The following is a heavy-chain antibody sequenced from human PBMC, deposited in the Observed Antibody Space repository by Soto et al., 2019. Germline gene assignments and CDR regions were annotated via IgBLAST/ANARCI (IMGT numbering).Heavy chain of an antibody. CDR3: AREGNLGRWLQPLDF. J-gene: IGHJ4*02. CDR2: IYHTGNT. D-gene: IGHD5-12*01. Sequence: SETLSLTCTVSGDSIISSSYYWAWIRQSPGEGLEWIGSIYHTGNTKYNPSLKSRVTMSVDTSKNQFSLRLISVTAADTAKYFCAREGNLGRWLQPLDFWGQGTLVTVSS. CDR1: GDSIISSSYY. V-gene: IGHV4-39*07.